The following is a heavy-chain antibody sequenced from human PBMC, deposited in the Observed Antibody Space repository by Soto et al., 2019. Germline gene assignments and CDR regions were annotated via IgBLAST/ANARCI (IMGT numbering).Heavy chain of an antibody. CDR2: IIPMFGTT. CDR1: GGTFSRHA. CDR3: ARAAIHGSSWYFWFDP. D-gene: IGHD6-13*01. J-gene: IGHJ5*02. V-gene: IGHV1-69*01. Sequence: QVQLVQSGTEVKMPGSSVKVSCKTSGGTFSRHAINWVRQAPGQGLECMGGIIPMFGTTNYAQKFKGRVTISADESTSTAYMERSSLRSEDAAVYYCARAAIHGSSWYFWFDPWGQGTLVTVSS.